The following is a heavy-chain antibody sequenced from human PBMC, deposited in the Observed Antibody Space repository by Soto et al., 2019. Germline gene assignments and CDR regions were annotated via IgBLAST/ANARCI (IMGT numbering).Heavy chain of an antibody. CDR2: ISSDSSVK. V-gene: IGHV3-48*01. D-gene: IGHD2-15*01. Sequence: GGSLRLSCAASGFTFSGYNMNWVRQAPGKGLEWVSYISSDSSVKYYADSVKGRFTISRDNPKNSLYLQMNSLRAEDTAVYYCARVFGTTPQDYWGQGTPVTVSS. J-gene: IGHJ4*02. CDR3: ARVFGTTPQDY. CDR1: GFTFSGYN.